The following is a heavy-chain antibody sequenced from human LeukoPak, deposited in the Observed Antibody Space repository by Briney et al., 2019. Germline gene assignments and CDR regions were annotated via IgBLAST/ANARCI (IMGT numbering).Heavy chain of an antibody. J-gene: IGHJ4*02. CDR3: ARDRPEYYYDSSGYMVHYFDY. Sequence: GASVKVSCKASGYTFTGYYMHWVRQAPGQGLEWMGWINPNSGGTNYAQKFQGRVTMTRDTSISTAYMELSRLRSGDTAVYYCARDRPEYYYDSSGYMVHYFDYWGQGTLVTVSS. V-gene: IGHV1-2*02. D-gene: IGHD3-22*01. CDR2: INPNSGGT. CDR1: GYTFTGYY.